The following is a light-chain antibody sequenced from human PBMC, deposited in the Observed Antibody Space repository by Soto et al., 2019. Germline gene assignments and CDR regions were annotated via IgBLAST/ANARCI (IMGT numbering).Light chain of an antibody. J-gene: IGLJ3*02. CDR2: EVS. CDR3: TSFTTTNIWV. Sequence: QSVLTQPASVSGSPGQSITISCTGTSNDIGIYNYVSWYQQHPGKAPKLVICEVSNRPSGVSSRFSGSKSGNTASLTISGLRAEDEADYYCTSFTTTNIWVFRGGTKLTVL. CDR1: SNDIGIYNY. V-gene: IGLV2-14*01.